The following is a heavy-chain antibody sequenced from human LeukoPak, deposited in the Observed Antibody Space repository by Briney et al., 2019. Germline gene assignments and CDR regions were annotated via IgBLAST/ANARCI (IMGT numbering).Heavy chain of an antibody. D-gene: IGHD3-10*01. V-gene: IGHV1-8*02. CDR2: MNPNSGNT. Sequence: ASVKVSCKASGYTFTSYDINWVRQATGQGLEWMGWMNPNSGNTGYAQKFQGRVTMTRDTSTTTVYMELSSLKSDDTAVYHCARGNNYGSGSLFYGWGQGTLVTVSS. CDR3: ARGNNYGSGSLFYG. J-gene: IGHJ4*02. CDR1: GYTFTSYD.